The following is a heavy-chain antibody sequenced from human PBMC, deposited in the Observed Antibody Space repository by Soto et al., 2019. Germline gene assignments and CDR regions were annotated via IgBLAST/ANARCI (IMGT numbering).Heavy chain of an antibody. CDR2: IKSKTDGGTT. V-gene: IGHV3-15*01. Sequence: EVQLVESGGGLVKPGGSLRLSCAASGFTFSNAWMSWVRQAPGKGLEWVGRIKSKTDGGTTDYAAPVKGRFTISRDDSKNTLYLQMNSLKTEDTAVYYCTTVPTLTIFGVVINGYYYYYMDVWGKGTTVTVSS. CDR3: TTVPTLTIFGVVINGYYYYYMDV. J-gene: IGHJ6*03. D-gene: IGHD3-3*01. CDR1: GFTFSNAW.